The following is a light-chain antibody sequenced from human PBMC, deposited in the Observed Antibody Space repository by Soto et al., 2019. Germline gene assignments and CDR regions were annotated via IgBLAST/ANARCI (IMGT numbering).Light chain of an antibody. J-gene: IGLJ1*01. CDR3: CSYAGSYIYV. V-gene: IGLV2-11*01. CDR2: DVS. Sequence: QSVLTQPRSVSGSPGQSVTISCTGTSSDVGGYNYVSWYQQYSGKAPKLMIYDVSKRPSGVPDRFSGSKSGNTASLTTSGLQADDEADYYCCSYAGSYIYVFGTGTKV. CDR1: SSDVGGYNY.